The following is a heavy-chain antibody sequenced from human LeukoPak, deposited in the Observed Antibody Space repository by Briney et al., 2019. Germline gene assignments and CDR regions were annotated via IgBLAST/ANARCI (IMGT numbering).Heavy chain of an antibody. CDR3: ARADYYYNLDY. V-gene: IGHV4-59*01. CDR2: IYYSGST. D-gene: IGHD3-22*01. J-gene: IGHJ4*02. Sequence: SETLSLTCTVSGGSISSYYWSWIRQPPGKGLEWIGYIYYSGSTNYNPSLKSRVTISVDTSKNQFSLKLSSVTAADTAVYYCARADYYYNLDYWGQGTLVTVSS. CDR1: GGSISSYY.